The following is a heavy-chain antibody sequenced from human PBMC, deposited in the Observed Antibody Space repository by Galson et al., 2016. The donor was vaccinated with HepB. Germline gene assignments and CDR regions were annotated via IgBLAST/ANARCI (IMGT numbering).Heavy chain of an antibody. J-gene: IGHJ5*02. D-gene: IGHD6-13*01. Sequence: SLRLSCAASGFTFSSYDMHWVRQGTGKGLEWVSAIGPAGDTYYPGSVKGRFTIARENAKNSLYLQMNSLRAGDTAVYYCARGQRGGSSWKNWFDPWGQGTLVTVSS. V-gene: IGHV3-13*01. CDR1: GFTFSSYD. CDR3: ARGQRGGSSWKNWFDP. CDR2: IGPAGDT.